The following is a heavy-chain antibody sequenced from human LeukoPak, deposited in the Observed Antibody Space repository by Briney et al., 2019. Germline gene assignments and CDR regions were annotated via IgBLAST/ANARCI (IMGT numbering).Heavy chain of an antibody. Sequence: GGSLRLSCAASGFTFSSYAMSWVRQAPGKGLEWVSDINRSGSTTYYADSVKGRFTIPRDISKNTLYLQMNSLRVEDTAVYYCVRADNGFDQWGQGALVTVSS. CDR3: VRADNGFDQ. V-gene: IGHV3-23*01. J-gene: IGHJ4*02. CDR1: GFTFSSYA. CDR2: INRSGSTT. D-gene: IGHD1-14*01.